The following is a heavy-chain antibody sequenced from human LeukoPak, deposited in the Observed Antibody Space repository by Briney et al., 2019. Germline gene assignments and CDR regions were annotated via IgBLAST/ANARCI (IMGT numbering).Heavy chain of an antibody. Sequence: GASVKVSCKASGGTFSSYAISWVRQAPGQGLEWMGGIIPIFGTANYAQKFQGRVTITADESTSTAYMELSSLRSEDTAVYYCARVVAMIDYFDYWGQGTLVTVSS. CDR2: IIPIFGTA. CDR3: ARVVAMIDYFDY. CDR1: GGTFSSYA. V-gene: IGHV1-69*13. J-gene: IGHJ4*02. D-gene: IGHD5-12*01.